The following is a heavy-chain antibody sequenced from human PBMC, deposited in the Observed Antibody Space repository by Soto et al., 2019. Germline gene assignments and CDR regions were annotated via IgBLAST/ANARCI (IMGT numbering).Heavy chain of an antibody. CDR2: IIPIFGTA. CDR3: AREVGYGDFSAALLD. D-gene: IGHD4-17*01. Sequence: SVKVSCKASGGTFSSYAISWVRQAPGQGLEWMGGIIPIFGTASYAQKFQGRVTITADQSTSTAYMELNSLRSDDTAVYYCAREVGYGDFSAALLDWGQGTLVTVSS. J-gene: IGHJ4*02. CDR1: GGTFSSYA. V-gene: IGHV1-69*13.